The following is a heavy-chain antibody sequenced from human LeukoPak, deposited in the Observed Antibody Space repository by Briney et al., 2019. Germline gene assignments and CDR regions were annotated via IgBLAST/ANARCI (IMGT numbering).Heavy chain of an antibody. Sequence: MTSETLSLTCTVSGGSISSISYYWGWICQPPGKGLEWIGSIYYSGSTYYNPSLKSRVTISVDTSKNQFSLKLSSVTAADTAVYYCARHSGAFDIWGQGTMVTVSS. CDR2: IYYSGST. D-gene: IGHD3-10*01. CDR3: ARHSGAFDI. CDR1: GGSISSISYY. J-gene: IGHJ3*02. V-gene: IGHV4-39*01.